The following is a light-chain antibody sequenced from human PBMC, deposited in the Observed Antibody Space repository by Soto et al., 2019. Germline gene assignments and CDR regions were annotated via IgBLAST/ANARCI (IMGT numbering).Light chain of an antibody. Sequence: EIVLTQSPGTLSLSPGERATLSCRASQSVSSNYLAWYQQKPGQAPRLLIYGVSSRATGIPDRFSGSGSGTEFTLTISRLEPEDFAVFYCQQYGSSPRTFGQGTKVEI. V-gene: IGKV3-20*01. CDR2: GVS. CDR1: QSVSSNY. CDR3: QQYGSSPRT. J-gene: IGKJ1*01.